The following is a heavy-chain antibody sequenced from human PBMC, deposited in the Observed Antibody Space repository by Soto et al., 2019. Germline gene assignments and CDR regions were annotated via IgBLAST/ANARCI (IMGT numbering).Heavy chain of an antibody. CDR1: GFTFGDSY. V-gene: IGHV3-11*06. Sequence: GGSLRLSCAGSGFTFGDSYMSWIRQAPGKGLEWLSYISPGSRYPAYADSVKGRFTISRDNSRNTLFLQLNSLRDEDTAVYYCAKEYGSTWIDHWGQGTPVTVS. CDR2: ISPGSRYP. CDR3: AKEYGSTWIDH. D-gene: IGHD6-13*01. J-gene: IGHJ4*02.